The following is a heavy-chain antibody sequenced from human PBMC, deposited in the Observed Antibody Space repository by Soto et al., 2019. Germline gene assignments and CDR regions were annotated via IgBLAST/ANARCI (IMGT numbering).Heavy chain of an antibody. D-gene: IGHD2-15*01. Sequence: GGSLILSCAASGFTFSSYAMHWVRQAPGKGLEWVAVISYDGSNKYYADSVKGRFTISRDNSKNTLYLQMNSLRAEDTAVYYCARGDCSGGSCYYNWFDPWGQGTLVTVSS. J-gene: IGHJ5*02. CDR2: ISYDGSNK. V-gene: IGHV3-30-3*01. CDR3: ARGDCSGGSCYYNWFDP. CDR1: GFTFSSYA.